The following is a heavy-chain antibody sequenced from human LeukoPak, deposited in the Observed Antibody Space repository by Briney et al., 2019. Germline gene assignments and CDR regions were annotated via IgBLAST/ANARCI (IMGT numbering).Heavy chain of an antibody. CDR1: GFTFDNYG. Sequence: PGGSLRLSCAASGFTFDNYGMSWVRQAPGKGLEWVSAINWNGATIGYADSVKGRFTISRDNAKNSLYLQMHSLRAEDTAVYYCARDLLTGGSYQGVFDYWGQGTLVTVSS. CDR3: ARDLLTGGSYQGVFDY. CDR2: INWNGATI. D-gene: IGHD1-26*01. J-gene: IGHJ4*02. V-gene: IGHV3-20*04.